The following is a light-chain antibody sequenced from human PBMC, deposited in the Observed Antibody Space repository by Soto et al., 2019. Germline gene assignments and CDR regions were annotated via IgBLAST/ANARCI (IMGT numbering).Light chain of an antibody. Sequence: QSALTQPPSASGSPGQSVTISCTGTSSDIGAYNYVSWYQQRPGKVPKLLIYEVNRRPSGVPDRFSGSKSGNTASLTVSGLHAEDEADYYCSSYEGSNNFVVFGGGTKVTVL. CDR2: EVN. CDR3: SSYEGSNNFVV. V-gene: IGLV2-8*01. CDR1: SSDIGAYNY. J-gene: IGLJ2*01.